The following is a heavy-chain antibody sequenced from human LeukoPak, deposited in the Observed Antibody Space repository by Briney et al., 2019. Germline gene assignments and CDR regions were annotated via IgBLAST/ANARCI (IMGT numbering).Heavy chain of an antibody. CDR2: IYYSGST. J-gene: IGHJ6*02. D-gene: IGHD4-17*01. CDR1: GGSISSYY. Sequence: SETLSLTCTVSGGSISSYYWTWIRQPPGKGLEWLGYIYYSGSTNYNPSLKSRVTISPDTSKNQFSLRLTSVTAADTAVYYCARVPSTGPIYYYYYGMDVWGQGTTVTVSS. CDR3: ARVPSTGPIYYYYYGMDV. V-gene: IGHV4-59*01.